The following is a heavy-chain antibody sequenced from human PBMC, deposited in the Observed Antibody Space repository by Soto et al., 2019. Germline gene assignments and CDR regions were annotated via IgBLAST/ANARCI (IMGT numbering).Heavy chain of an antibody. D-gene: IGHD2-21*01. CDR3: ARVQLYGGAFDD. Sequence: QVQLVQSGAEVKKPGASVKVSCKSSGYTFTSYGISWVRQAPGQGLEWMGWISAYNGNTKYAQQLPGRVTMTTDPSTSIVDIELRSLRSGDTGVYYCARVQLYGGAFDDWGQGTLVTVSS. CDR2: ISAYNGNT. J-gene: IGHJ4*02. V-gene: IGHV1-18*01. CDR1: GYTFTSYG.